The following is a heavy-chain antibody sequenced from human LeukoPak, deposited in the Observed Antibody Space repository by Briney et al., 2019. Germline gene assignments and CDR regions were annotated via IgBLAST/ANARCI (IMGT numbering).Heavy chain of an antibody. CDR3: ARDPNYDFWSGLGLSAVNLFDY. J-gene: IGHJ4*02. D-gene: IGHD3-3*01. V-gene: IGHV1-8*01. Sequence: GASVKVSCKASGYTFTSYDINWVRQATGQGLEWMGWMNPNSGNTGYAQKFQGRVTMTRNTSISTAYMELSSLRSEDTAVYYCARDPNYDFWSGLGLSAVNLFDYWGQGTLVTVSS. CDR1: GYTFTSYD. CDR2: MNPNSGNT.